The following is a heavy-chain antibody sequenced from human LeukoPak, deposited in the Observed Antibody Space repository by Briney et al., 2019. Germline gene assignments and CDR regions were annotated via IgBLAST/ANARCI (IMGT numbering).Heavy chain of an antibody. Sequence: ASVKVSCKSSGCIFIDYYIHWVGQAPGQGLEWMGWINPHSGGTNYAQNFQGRVTITTDTSITTDDMKLRSLRSDDTAVYYCARDFSWGVDSWGQGTLVTVSS. CDR1: GCIFIDYY. D-gene: IGHD3-10*01. J-gene: IGHJ4*02. V-gene: IGHV1-2*02. CDR3: ARDFSWGVDS. CDR2: INPHSGGT.